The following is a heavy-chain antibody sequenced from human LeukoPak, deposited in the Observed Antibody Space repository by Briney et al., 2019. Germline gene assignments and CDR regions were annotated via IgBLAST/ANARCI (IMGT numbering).Heavy chain of an antibody. Sequence: GGSLRLSCTASGFTFSSYWMSWVRQAPGKGLEWVANIKQDGSEKYYVDSVKGRFTISRDNAKNSLYLQMNSLRAEDTAVYYCAREGDYGDYEGGAFDIWGQGTMVTVSS. J-gene: IGHJ3*02. V-gene: IGHV3-7*01. CDR2: IKQDGSEK. CDR1: GFTFSSYW. CDR3: AREGDYGDYEGGAFDI. D-gene: IGHD4-17*01.